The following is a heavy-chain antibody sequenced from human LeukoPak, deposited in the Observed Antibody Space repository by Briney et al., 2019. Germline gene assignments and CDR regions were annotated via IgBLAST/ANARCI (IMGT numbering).Heavy chain of an antibody. CDR3: ARDSGRGLYVVFGDFDY. J-gene: IGHJ4*02. V-gene: IGHV1-2*06. Sequence: GASVKVSCKASGYTFTGYYMHWVRQAPGQGLEWMGRINPNSGGTNYAQKFQGRVTMTRDTSISTAYMELSRLRSDETAVYYCARDSGRGLYVVFGDFDYWGPGNLVTVSS. CDR1: GYTFTGYY. CDR2: INPNSGGT. D-gene: IGHD6-19*01.